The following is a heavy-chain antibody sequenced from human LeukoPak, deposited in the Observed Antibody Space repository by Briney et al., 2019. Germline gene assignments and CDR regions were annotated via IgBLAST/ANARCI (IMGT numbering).Heavy chain of an antibody. V-gene: IGHV1-2*02. CDR2: INPNSGGT. CDR1: GYTFTGYY. CDR3: ARDHQCLRDAFDI. D-gene: IGHD3-16*01. Sequence: ASVKVSCKASGYTFTGYYMHWVRQAPGQGLERMGWINPNSGGTNYAQKFQGRVTMTRDTSISTAYMELSRLRSDDTAMYYCARDHQCLRDAFDIWGQGTMVTVPS. J-gene: IGHJ3*02.